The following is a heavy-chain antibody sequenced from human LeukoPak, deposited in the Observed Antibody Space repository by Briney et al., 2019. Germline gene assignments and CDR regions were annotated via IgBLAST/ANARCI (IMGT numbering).Heavy chain of an antibody. CDR3: ARDVGGNLDY. Sequence: GGSPRLSCAASGFTFSTYYMAWVRQAPGKGLEWVANIKQDGSQRNYVDSVRGRFIISRDNDKNLLYLQMNSLRAEDTAVYHCARDVGGNLDYWGQGILVTVSS. D-gene: IGHD1-26*01. CDR1: GFTFSTYY. V-gene: IGHV3-7*05. CDR2: IKQDGSQR. J-gene: IGHJ4*02.